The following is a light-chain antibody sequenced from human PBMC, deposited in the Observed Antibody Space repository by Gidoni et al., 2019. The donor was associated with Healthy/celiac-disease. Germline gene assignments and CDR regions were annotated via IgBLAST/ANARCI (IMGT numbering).Light chain of an antibody. J-gene: IGLJ3*02. CDR1: SLRSYY. CDR3: NSRDSSGNHWV. Sequence: SSELTQEPAVSVALGQTVRITCQGDSLRSYYASWYPQKPGQAPVLVIYGKNNRPSGIPDRFSGSSSGNTASLTITGAQAEDEADYYCNSRDSSGNHWVFVGGTKLTVL. V-gene: IGLV3-19*01. CDR2: GKN.